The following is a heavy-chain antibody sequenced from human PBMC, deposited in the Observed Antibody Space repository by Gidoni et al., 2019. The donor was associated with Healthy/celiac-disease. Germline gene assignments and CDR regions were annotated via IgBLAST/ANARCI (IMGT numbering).Heavy chain of an antibody. Sequence: QVQLVQSGAEVKKPAASVKVSCKASGYTFPSYDIHWVRQATGQGLGWMGWMNPNSGNAGYAHKFQGRGTMTRNTSISTAYMELSSLRSEDTAVYYCARGVVVVPAANPGEIYYYYGMDVWGQGTTVTVSS. CDR2: MNPNSGNA. CDR3: ARGVVVVPAANPGEIYYYYGMDV. CDR1: GYTFPSYD. D-gene: IGHD2-2*01. J-gene: IGHJ6*02. V-gene: IGHV1-8*01.